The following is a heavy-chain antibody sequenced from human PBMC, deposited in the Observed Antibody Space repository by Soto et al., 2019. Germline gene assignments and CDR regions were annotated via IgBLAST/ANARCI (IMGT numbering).Heavy chain of an antibody. Sequence: CRRGSCSASRCTFSSYGMNWVRQAPGKGRYWVALISYDGSNKYYADSVKGRFTISRDNSKNKLYLQMNSLRDEDTAIYYCAKRGDFWSGYQSIYSYYGMHVWAPGSTFALSS. CDR3: AKRGDFWSGYQSIYSYYGMHV. J-gene: IGHJ6*02. V-gene: IGHV3-30*18. CDR2: ISYDGSNK. CDR1: RCTFSSYG. D-gene: IGHD3-3*01.